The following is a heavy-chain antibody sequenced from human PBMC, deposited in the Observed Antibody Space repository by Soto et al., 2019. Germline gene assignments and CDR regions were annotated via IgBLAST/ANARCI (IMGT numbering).Heavy chain of an antibody. D-gene: IGHD3-10*01. CDR1: GGSISSYY. CDR2: IYTSGST. V-gene: IGHV4-4*07. CDR3: ARGPDGSGSYYHYYYGMDV. Sequence: ASETLSLTCTVSGGSISSYYWSWIRQPAGKGLEWIGRIYTSGSTNYNPSLKSRVTMSVDTSKSQFSLKLSSVTAADTAVYYCARGPDGSGSYYHYYYGMDVRGQGTTVTVSS. J-gene: IGHJ6*02.